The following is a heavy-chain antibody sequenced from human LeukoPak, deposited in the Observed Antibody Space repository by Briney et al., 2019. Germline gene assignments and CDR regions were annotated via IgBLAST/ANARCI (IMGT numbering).Heavy chain of an antibody. CDR2: IYYSGST. Sequence: SETLSLTCTVSGGSISSYYWSWIRQPPGKGLEWIGYIYYSGSTYYNPSLKSRVTISVDTSKNQFSLRLSSVTAADTAVYYCARNRKHYGSSWSYHSDYWGQGTLVTVSS. D-gene: IGHD6-13*01. J-gene: IGHJ4*02. V-gene: IGHV4-59*06. CDR3: ARNRKHYGSSWSYHSDY. CDR1: GGSISSYY.